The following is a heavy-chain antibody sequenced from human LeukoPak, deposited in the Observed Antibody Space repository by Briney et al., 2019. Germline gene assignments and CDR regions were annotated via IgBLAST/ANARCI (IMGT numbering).Heavy chain of an antibody. J-gene: IGHJ5*02. V-gene: IGHV1-3*01. CDR3: ARGRGYYYGSGSYFSHWFDP. D-gene: IGHD3-10*01. Sequence: ASVKVSCKASGYTFTSYATHWVRQAPGQRLEWMGWINAGNGNTKYSQKFQGRVTITRDTSASTAYMELSSLRSEDTAVYYCARGRGYYYGSGSYFSHWFDPWGQGTLVTVSS. CDR2: INAGNGNT. CDR1: GYTFTSYA.